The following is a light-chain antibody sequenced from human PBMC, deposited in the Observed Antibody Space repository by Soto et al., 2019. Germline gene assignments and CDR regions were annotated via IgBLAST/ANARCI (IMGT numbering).Light chain of an antibody. CDR3: GTWDSSLSVWV. Sequence: QSALTQPPSVSAAPGQKVTISCSGSSSNIGNNYVSWYQQLPGTAPKLLIYENNKRPSGIPDRFSGSKSGTSATLGITGLQTGDEADYYCGTWDSSLSVWVFGGGTQLTVL. CDR1: SSNIGNNY. V-gene: IGLV1-51*02. J-gene: IGLJ3*02. CDR2: ENN.